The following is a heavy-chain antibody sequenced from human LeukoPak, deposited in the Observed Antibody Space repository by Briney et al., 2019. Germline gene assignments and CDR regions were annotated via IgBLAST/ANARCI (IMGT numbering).Heavy chain of an antibody. CDR2: INSDGSSR. D-gene: IGHD6-13*01. Sequence: GGSLRLSCATSAFTFSSYWMHWVRQAPGKGLVWVSRINSDGSSRSYADYVRGRFTISRDDAKNTLYLQMSSLSVDDTAIYYCTRGSPGYSSSWLDFWGQGILVTVSS. V-gene: IGHV3-74*01. CDR1: AFTFSSYW. J-gene: IGHJ4*02. CDR3: TRGSPGYSSSWLDF.